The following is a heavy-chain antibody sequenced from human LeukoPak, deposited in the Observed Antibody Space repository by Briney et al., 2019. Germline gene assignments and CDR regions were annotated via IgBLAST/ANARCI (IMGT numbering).Heavy chain of an antibody. D-gene: IGHD1-26*01. Sequence: GGSLRLSCSASGFTFSTYNMNWVRQAPGKGLEWVANIKQDGGEIYYVDSVKGRFTISRDNAKNSVYLHMNSLRAEDTAVYYCARDKVVGPTKFDSWGQGTLVTVSS. CDR3: ARDKVVGPTKFDS. CDR1: GFTFSTYN. CDR2: IKQDGGEI. J-gene: IGHJ5*01. V-gene: IGHV3-7*01.